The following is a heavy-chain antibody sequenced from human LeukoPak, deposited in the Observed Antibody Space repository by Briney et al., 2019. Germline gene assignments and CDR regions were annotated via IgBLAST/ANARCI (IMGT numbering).Heavy chain of an antibody. CDR3: ARDSSFDY. D-gene: IGHD6-13*01. Sequence: GGSLSLSCAASGFTFSSYAMHWVRQAPGKGLEWVAVISYDGSNKYYADSVKGRFTISRDNSKNTLYLQMNSLRAEDTAVYYCARDSSFDYWGQGTLVTVSS. V-gene: IGHV3-30*04. CDR2: ISYDGSNK. CDR1: GFTFSSYA. J-gene: IGHJ4*02.